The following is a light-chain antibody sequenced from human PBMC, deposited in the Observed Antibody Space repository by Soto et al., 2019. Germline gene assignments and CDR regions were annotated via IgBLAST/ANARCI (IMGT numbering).Light chain of an antibody. CDR3: SSFSYSSTPNYV. Sequence: SALTQPASVSGSPGQSITLSCTGTSSDVGGYNYVSWYQQHPGKAPKLIIYDVDNRPSGISSRFSGSKSGNTASLTISGLQAEDEADYYCSSFSYSSTPNYVFGTGTKLTVL. CDR1: SSDVGGYNY. CDR2: DVD. V-gene: IGLV2-14*01. J-gene: IGLJ1*01.